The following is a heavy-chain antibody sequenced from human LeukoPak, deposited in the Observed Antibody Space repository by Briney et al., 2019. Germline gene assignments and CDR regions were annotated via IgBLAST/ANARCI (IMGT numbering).Heavy chain of an antibody. V-gene: IGHV3-23*01. CDR3: AKRVRYSGYGRIDY. Sequence: GGSLRLSCAASGFTFSSYAMSWVRQAPGKGLEWVSAISGSGGSTYYADSVKGRFTISRDISKNTLYLQMNSLRAEDTAVYYCAKRVRYSGYGRIDYWGQGTLVTVSS. CDR1: GFTFSSYA. D-gene: IGHD5-12*01. J-gene: IGHJ4*02. CDR2: ISGSGGST.